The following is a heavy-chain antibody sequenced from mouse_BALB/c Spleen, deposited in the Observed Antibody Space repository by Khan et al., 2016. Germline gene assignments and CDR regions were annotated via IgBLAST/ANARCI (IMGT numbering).Heavy chain of an antibody. Sequence: EVQLQESGPGLVKPSQSLSLTCTVTGYSLTSDYAWNWIRQFPGNKLEWMGYISYSGSTSYNPSLKSRISITRDTSKNQFFLQLTSVTTEDTATCYCARDYYGSSFFDYWGQGTLVTVSA. CDR2: ISYSGST. J-gene: IGHJ3*01. V-gene: IGHV3-2*02. CDR1: GYSLTSDYA. CDR3: ARDYYGSSFFDY. D-gene: IGHD1-1*01.